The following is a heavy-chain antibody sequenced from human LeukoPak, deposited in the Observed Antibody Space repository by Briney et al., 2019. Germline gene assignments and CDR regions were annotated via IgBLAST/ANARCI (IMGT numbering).Heavy chain of an antibody. Sequence: GGSLRLSCAASEFTFSSYEMTWVRHAPGKGLESVSYISSGGTTTYYTDSVKGRFTISRDNAKNSLYLQMNSLTAEDTGVYYCARGRGNGDCYCAMGVWGQGTPVTVSS. D-gene: IGHD4-23*01. V-gene: IGHV3-48*03. CDR2: ISSGGTTT. CDR1: EFTFSSYE. J-gene: IGHJ6*02. CDR3: ARGRGNGDCYCAMGV.